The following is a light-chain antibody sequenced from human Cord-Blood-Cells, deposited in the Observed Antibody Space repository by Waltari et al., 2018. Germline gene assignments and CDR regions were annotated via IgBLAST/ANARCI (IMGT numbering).Light chain of an antibody. Sequence: DIQMTQSPSSLSASVGDRVTITCRASQSLSSYLNWYQQKPGKAPKLLIYAASSLQSGGPSRFSGSGSGTDFTLAISSLQPEDFATYYCQQSYSTPWTFGQGTKVEIK. CDR1: QSLSSY. J-gene: IGKJ1*01. V-gene: IGKV1-39*01. CDR3: QQSYSTPWT. CDR2: AAS.